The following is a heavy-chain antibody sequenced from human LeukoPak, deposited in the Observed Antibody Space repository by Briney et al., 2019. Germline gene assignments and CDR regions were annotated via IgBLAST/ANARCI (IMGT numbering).Heavy chain of an antibody. J-gene: IGHJ5*02. CDR1: GGSFSGHY. CDR2: INRSGNT. CDR3: ARGGLEYCSSASCYARFDP. D-gene: IGHD2-2*01. V-gene: IGHV4-34*01. Sequence: SETLSLTCAVYGGSFSGHYWSWIRQPPGKGLEWIGGINRSGNTNYNPSLKSRVTISLDTSKNQLSLKLTSVTAADTAVYYCARGGLEYCSSASCYARFDPWGQGTLVTVSS.